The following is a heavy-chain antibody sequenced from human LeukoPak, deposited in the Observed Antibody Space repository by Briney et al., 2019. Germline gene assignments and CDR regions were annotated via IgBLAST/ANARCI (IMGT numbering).Heavy chain of an antibody. D-gene: IGHD3-10*01. Sequence: GGSLRLSCAASGFTFSSYTMSWVRQAPGKGLEWVSAISGSGGSTYYADSVKGRFTISRDNSKNTLYLQMNSLRAEDTAVYYCAKGSAYGSGSYYFFDYWGQGTLVTVSS. V-gene: IGHV3-23*01. CDR3: AKGSAYGSGSYYFFDY. J-gene: IGHJ4*02. CDR1: GFTFSSYT. CDR2: ISGSGGST.